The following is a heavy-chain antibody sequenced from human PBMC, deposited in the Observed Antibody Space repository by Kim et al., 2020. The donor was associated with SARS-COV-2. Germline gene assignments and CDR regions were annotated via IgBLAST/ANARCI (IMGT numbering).Heavy chain of an antibody. D-gene: IGHD5-12*01. J-gene: IGHJ4*02. CDR2: ISWNSGSI. CDR3: AKDIGMATIKGPFDY. Sequence: GGSLRLSCAASGFTFDDYAMHWVRQAPGKGLEWVSGISWNSGSIGYADSVKGRFTISRDNAKNSLYLQMNSLRAEDTALYYCAKDIGMATIKGPFDYWGQGTLVTVSS. CDR1: GFTFDDYA. V-gene: IGHV3-9*01.